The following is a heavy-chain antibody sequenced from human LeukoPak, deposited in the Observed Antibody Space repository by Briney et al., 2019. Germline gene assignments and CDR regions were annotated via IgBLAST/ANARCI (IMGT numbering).Heavy chain of an antibody. Sequence: GGSLRLSCAISGFTFSSNWMSWVRHVPGRGLDWVANIKPDGSAQYYAASVKGRFTVSRDNAKNSLYLQMNSLRVDDTAVYYCARANNSSWHNWGQGTLVTVSA. CDR2: IKPDGSAQ. CDR3: ARANNSSWHN. D-gene: IGHD6-13*01. CDR1: GFTFSSNW. V-gene: IGHV3-7*01. J-gene: IGHJ4*02.